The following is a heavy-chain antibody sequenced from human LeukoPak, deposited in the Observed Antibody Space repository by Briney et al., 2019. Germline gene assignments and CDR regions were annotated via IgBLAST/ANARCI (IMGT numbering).Heavy chain of an antibody. CDR2: VSSSSSYI. J-gene: IGHJ6*02. V-gene: IGHV3-21*01. D-gene: IGHD5-18*01. Sequence: GGSLRLSCAASGFTFSSYHMNWVRQAPGKGLEWVSSVSSSSSYIYYADSVKGRFTVSRDNAKNSLYLQMNSLRVEDTAVYYCARDADTAMGLGMDVWGQGTTVTVSS. CDR3: ARDADTAMGLGMDV. CDR1: GFTFSSYH.